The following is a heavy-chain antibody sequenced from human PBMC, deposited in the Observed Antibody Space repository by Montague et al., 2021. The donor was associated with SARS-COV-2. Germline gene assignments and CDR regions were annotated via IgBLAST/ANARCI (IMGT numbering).Heavy chain of an antibody. D-gene: IGHD3-10*01. V-gene: IGHV4-4*07. Sequence: SETLSLTCSVSGDSITNYYWSWIRQPAGKGLEWIGRMHFTGKTNYSPFFSSRLTMSADTSKNQFSLKLSSVTAADTAIYYCARDRFDFGAGRQGTIDFWGQGTLVTVSS. CDR3: ARDRFDFGAGRQGTIDF. CDR1: GDSITNYY. CDR2: MHFTGKT. J-gene: IGHJ4*02.